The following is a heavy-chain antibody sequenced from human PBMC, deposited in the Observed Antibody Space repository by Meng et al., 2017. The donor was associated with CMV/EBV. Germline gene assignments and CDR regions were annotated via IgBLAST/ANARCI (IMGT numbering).Heavy chain of an antibody. Sequence: ASVKVSCKASGYTFTGYYMHWVRQAPGQGLEWMGWINPNSGGTNYAQKFQGRVTMTRDTSISTAYMELSRLRSDDMAVYYCARDRNYDFWSGYYTGFDYWGQGTLVTVSS. J-gene: IGHJ4*02. CDR2: INPNSGGT. CDR1: GYTFTGYY. CDR3: ARDRNYDFWSGYYTGFDY. V-gene: IGHV1-2*02. D-gene: IGHD3-3*01.